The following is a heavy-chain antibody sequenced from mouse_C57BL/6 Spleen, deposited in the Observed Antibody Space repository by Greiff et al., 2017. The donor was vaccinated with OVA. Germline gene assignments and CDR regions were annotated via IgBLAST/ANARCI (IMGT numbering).Heavy chain of an antibody. V-gene: IGHV1-26*01. CDR1: GYTFTDYY. J-gene: IGHJ1*03. CDR3: ARTSITTVFDV. D-gene: IGHD1-1*01. CDR2: INPNNGGT. Sequence: VQLQQSGPELVKPGASVKISCKASGYTFTDYYMNWVKQSHGKSLEWIGDINPNNGGTRYNQKFKGKATLTVDKSSSTAYMELRSLTSEDSAVYYCARTSITTVFDVWGTGTTVTVSS.